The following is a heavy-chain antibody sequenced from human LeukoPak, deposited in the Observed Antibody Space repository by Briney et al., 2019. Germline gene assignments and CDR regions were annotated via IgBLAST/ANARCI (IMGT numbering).Heavy chain of an antibody. V-gene: IGHV4-59*01. J-gene: IGHJ6*03. CDR1: GDSISSSY. Sequence: SETLSLXCSVSGDSISSSYWSWIRQPPGKGLEWIGYINYSGSTNYNPSLKSRVTISVDTSKNQFSLKLSSVTAADTAVYYCARESRVHYYMDVWGKGTTVTVSS. D-gene: IGHD1-1*01. CDR3: ARESRVHYYMDV. CDR2: INYSGST.